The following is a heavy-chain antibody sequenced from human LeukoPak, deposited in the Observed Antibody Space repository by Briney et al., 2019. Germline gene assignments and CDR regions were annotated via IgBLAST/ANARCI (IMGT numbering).Heavy chain of an antibody. J-gene: IGHJ4*02. CDR1: GGSISSYY. Sequence: SETLSLTCTVSGGSISSYYWSWIRQAPGKGLEWIGYIYYSGSTNYNPSLKSRVTISVDTSKNQFSLKLSSVTAADTAVYYCARQTVSYYYFDYWGQGTLVTVSS. CDR2: IYYSGST. V-gene: IGHV4-59*08. D-gene: IGHD1-26*01. CDR3: ARQTVSYYYFDY.